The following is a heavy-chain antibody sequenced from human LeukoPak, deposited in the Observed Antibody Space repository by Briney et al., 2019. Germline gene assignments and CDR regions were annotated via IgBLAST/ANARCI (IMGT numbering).Heavy chain of an antibody. Sequence: GGSLRLSCAASGFTFSSYGMHWVRQAPGKGLEWVAVISYDGSNKYYADSVKGRFTISRDNFKNTLYLQMNSLRAEDTAVYYCAKGNSIAARSYFDYWGQGTLVTVSS. CDR2: ISYDGSNK. CDR1: GFTFSSYG. J-gene: IGHJ4*02. D-gene: IGHD6-6*01. V-gene: IGHV3-30*18. CDR3: AKGNSIAARSYFDY.